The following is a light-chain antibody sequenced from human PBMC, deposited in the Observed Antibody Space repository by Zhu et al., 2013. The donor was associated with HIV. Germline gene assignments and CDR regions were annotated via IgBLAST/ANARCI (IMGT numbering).Light chain of an antibody. CDR1: QGIINY. CDR2: GAS. CDR3: QQYGSSLLT. J-gene: IGKJ4*01. V-gene: IGKV1-27*01. Sequence: DIQMTQSPSSLSASVGDRVTITCRASQGIINYLGWYQQQPGKVPKLLIYGASTLESGVPSRFSGSGFGTDFTLTISRLEPEDFAVYYCQQYGSSLLTFGGGTKVEIK.